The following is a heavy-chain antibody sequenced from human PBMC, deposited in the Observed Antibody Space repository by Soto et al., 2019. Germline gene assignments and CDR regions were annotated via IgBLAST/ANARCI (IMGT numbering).Heavy chain of an antibody. V-gene: IGHV1-18*01. Sequence: QVKRGQSGAEVKKLGASVKVSCKASGYTFITYGVSWLRQAPGQGLEWMGWISVDRGNTNYEQQFKGRVTVTTDTATNTAYMELRSLRPDDTAVYYGARVPSYSSSWSWGYYGMDGWGQGTTVTVSS. CDR3: ARVPSYSSSWSWGYYGMDG. J-gene: IGHJ6*02. D-gene: IGHD6-13*01. CDR1: GYTFITYG. CDR2: ISVDRGNT.